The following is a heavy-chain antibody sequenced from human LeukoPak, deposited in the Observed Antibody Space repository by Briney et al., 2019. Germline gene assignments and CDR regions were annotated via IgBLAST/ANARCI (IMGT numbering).Heavy chain of an antibody. J-gene: IGHJ4*02. CDR2: LSGSGGST. D-gene: IGHD4-17*01. Sequence: GGSLTLSCAAAGFTFSSYAMIWVPPAPGRGLEWVSALSGSGGSTYYADSVKGRFTISRDNSKNTLYLQMKSLRAEDMAVYYCARETPTDYGDYQPFDYWGQGTLVTVSS. V-gene: IGHV3-23*01. CDR1: GFTFSSYA. CDR3: ARETPTDYGDYQPFDY.